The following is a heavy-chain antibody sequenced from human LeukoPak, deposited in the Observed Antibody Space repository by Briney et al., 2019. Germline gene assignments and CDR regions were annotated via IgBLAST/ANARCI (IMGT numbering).Heavy chain of an antibody. J-gene: IGHJ6*03. CDR2: IKQDGSEK. Sequence: PGGSLRLSCAASGFTFSSYWMSWVRQAPGKGLEWVANIKQDGSEKYYVDSVKGRFTISRDNAKNSLYLQMNSLRAEDTAVYYCARDKKQWLVREYYYYMDVWGKGTTVTVSS. V-gene: IGHV3-7*01. D-gene: IGHD6-19*01. CDR1: GFTFSSYW. CDR3: ARDKKQWLVREYYYYMDV.